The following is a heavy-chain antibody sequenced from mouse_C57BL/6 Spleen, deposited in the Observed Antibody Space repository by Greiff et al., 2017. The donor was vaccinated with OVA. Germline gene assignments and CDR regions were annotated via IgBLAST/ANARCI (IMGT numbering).Heavy chain of an antibody. V-gene: IGHV1-42*01. CDR3: ARSRDYYAMDY. J-gene: IGHJ4*01. Sequence: VQLKQSGPELVKPGASVTISCKASGYSFTGYYMNWVKQSPEKSLEWIGEINPSTGGTTYNQKFKAKATLTVDKSSSTAYMPLKSLTSEDSAVYYCARSRDYYAMDYWGQGTSVTVSS. CDR2: INPSTGGT. CDR1: GYSFTGYY.